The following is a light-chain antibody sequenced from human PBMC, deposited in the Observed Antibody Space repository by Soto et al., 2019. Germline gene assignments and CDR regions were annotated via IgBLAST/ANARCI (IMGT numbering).Light chain of an antibody. J-gene: IGKJ4*01. CDR1: QSVSPY. Sequence: EIVLTQSPATLSLSPGERATLSCRASQSVSPYLAWYQQKPGQAPRLLIYDASNRATGIPARFSGSGSGTDFTLTISSLEPEDFAVYYCQQRRNWLTFGGGTKVEIK. CDR3: QQRRNWLT. CDR2: DAS. V-gene: IGKV3-11*01.